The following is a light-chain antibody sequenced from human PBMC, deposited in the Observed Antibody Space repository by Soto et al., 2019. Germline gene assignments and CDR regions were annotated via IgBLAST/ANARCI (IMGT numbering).Light chain of an antibody. Sequence: EIVMTQSPATLSVSPGERAALYCRASQSVSSNLAWYQQNPGQAPRLLIYDASNRATGIPARFSGSGSGTDFTLTISSLEPEDFAVYYCQQRSNWWTFGQGTKVDIK. CDR2: DAS. J-gene: IGKJ1*01. CDR3: QQRSNWWT. CDR1: QSVSSN. V-gene: IGKV3-11*01.